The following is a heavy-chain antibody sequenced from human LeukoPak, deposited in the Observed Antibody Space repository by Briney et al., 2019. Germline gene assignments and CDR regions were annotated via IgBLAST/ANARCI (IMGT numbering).Heavy chain of an antibody. Sequence: GSLRLSCAASGFTFSNAWMSWVRQAPGKGLEWVGRIKSKTDGGTTDYAAPVKGRFTISRDDSKNTLYLQMNSLKTEDTAVYYCTTIVATSFDDAFDIWGQGTMVTVSS. CDR1: GFTFSNAW. J-gene: IGHJ3*02. CDR2: IKSKTDGGTT. D-gene: IGHD5-12*01. CDR3: TTIVATSFDDAFDI. V-gene: IGHV3-15*01.